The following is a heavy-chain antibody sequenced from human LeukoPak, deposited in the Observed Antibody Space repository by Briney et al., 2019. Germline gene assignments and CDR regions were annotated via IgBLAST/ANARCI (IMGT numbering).Heavy chain of an antibody. Sequence: GGSLRLSCAASGFAVSSNYMNWVRQAPGKGLEWVSYISSSGSTIYYADSVKGRFTISRDNAKNSLYLQMNSLRAEDTAVYYCARGAYYMDVWGKGTTVTVSS. CDR2: ISSSGSTI. J-gene: IGHJ6*03. CDR3: ARGAYYMDV. CDR1: GFAVSSNY. V-gene: IGHV3-48*03.